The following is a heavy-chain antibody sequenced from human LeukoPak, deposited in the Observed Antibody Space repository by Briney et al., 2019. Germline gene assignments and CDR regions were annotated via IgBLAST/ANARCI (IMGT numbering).Heavy chain of an antibody. Sequence: GGSLRLSCAASGFTFSSYSMNWVRQAPGKGLEWVSSISSSSSYIYYADSVKGRFTISRDNSKNALYLQMNSLRAEDTAVYNCARFSSGWYFDYWGQGTLVTVSS. CDR3: ARFSSGWYFDY. D-gene: IGHD6-19*01. J-gene: IGHJ4*02. CDR2: ISSSSSYI. CDR1: GFTFSSYS. V-gene: IGHV3-21*01.